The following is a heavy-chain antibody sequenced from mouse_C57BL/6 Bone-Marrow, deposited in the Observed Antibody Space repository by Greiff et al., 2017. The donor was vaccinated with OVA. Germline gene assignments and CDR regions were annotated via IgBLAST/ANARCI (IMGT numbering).Heavy chain of an antibody. Sequence: QVQLQQPGAELVMPGASVKLSCKASGYTFTSYWMHWVQQRPGQGLEWIGAIDPSDRYTNYNQKFKGKSTLTVDKSSSTAYMQLSSLTSEDSAVYYCATPITTVRYWYFDVWGTGTTVTVSS. J-gene: IGHJ1*03. CDR1: GYTFTSYW. CDR3: ATPITTVRYWYFDV. V-gene: IGHV1-69*01. CDR2: IDPSDRYT. D-gene: IGHD1-1*01.